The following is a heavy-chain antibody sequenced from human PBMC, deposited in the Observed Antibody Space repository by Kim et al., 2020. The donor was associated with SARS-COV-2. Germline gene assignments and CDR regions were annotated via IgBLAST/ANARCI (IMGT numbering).Heavy chain of an antibody. CDR3: ARDFFESSWENNWFDP. J-gene: IGHJ5*02. D-gene: IGHD6-13*01. V-gene: IGHV4-4*06. Sequence: LKSRVTMSVDTAKNQFSLKLSSVTAADTAVYYCARDFFESSWENNWFDPWGQGTLVTVSS.